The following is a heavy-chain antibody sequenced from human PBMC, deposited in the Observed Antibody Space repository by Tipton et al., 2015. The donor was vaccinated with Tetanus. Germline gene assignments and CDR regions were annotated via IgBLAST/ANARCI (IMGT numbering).Heavy chain of an antibody. J-gene: IGHJ4*02. CDR2: IYYSGST. CDR1: GGSISSGDYY. V-gene: IGHV4-30-4*01. Sequence: LRLSCTVSGGSISSGDYYWSWIRQPPGKGLEWIGYIYYSGSTYYNPSLKSRVTISVDTSKNQFSLKLSSVTAADTAVYYCARLDYGDYGPLFGYWGQGTLVPVPS. CDR3: ARLDYGDYGPLFGY. D-gene: IGHD4-17*01.